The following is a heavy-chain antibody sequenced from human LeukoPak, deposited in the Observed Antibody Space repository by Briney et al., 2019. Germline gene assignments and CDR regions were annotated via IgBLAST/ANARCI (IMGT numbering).Heavy chain of an antibody. CDR2: IIPIFGTA. Sequence: ASVKVSCKASGGTFSSYAISWVRQAPGQGLEWMGGIIPIFGTANYAQKFQGRVTITADKSTSTAYMELSSLRSEDTAVYYCARDTEAVAGSLSWGQGTLVTVSS. CDR3: ARDTEAVAGSLS. J-gene: IGHJ5*02. V-gene: IGHV1-69*06. D-gene: IGHD6-19*01. CDR1: GGTFSSYA.